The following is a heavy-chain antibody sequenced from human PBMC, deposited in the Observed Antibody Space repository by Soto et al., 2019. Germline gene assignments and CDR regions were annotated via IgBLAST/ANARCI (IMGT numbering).Heavy chain of an antibody. CDR1: GYTFTSYG. CDR2: ISAYNGNT. CDR3: ARGARGPYYYDSSGYCMDV. J-gene: IGHJ6*02. D-gene: IGHD3-22*01. Sequence: ASVKVTCTASGYTFTSYGISWVRQAPGQGLEWMGWISAYNGNTNYAQKLQGRVTMTTDTSTSTAYMELRSLRSDDTAVYYCARGARGPYYYDSSGYCMDVWGQGTTVTVSS. V-gene: IGHV1-18*01.